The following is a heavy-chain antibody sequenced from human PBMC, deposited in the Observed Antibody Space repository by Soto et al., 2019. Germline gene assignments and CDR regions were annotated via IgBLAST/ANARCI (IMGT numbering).Heavy chain of an antibody. CDR2: IIPISGTA. CDR1: GGTFSSYA. V-gene: IGHV1-69*13. J-gene: IGHJ6*02. Sequence: SVKVSCKASGGTFSSYAISWVRQAPGQGLEWMGGIIPISGTANYAQKFQGRVTITADESKSTAYMELSSLRSEDTAVSYCARDWYYYDSSGDRLYCCYGMDFWGQGTTVTVSS. CDR3: ARDWYYYDSSGDRLYCCYGMDF. D-gene: IGHD3-22*01.